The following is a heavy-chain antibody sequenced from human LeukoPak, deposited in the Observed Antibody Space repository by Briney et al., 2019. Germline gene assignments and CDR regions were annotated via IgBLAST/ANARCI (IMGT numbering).Heavy chain of an antibody. V-gene: IGHV3-23*01. J-gene: IGHJ4*02. CDR2: ITDSGDGK. Sequence: QPGGSLRLSWAASGFTFSSSAMSWVRQAPGKGLAWVSSITDSGDGKYYADSVKGRFTISRDNSKNTLYLQMNSLRAEDTAVYYCAKGSPVATRWGQGTLVTVSS. D-gene: IGHD1-26*01. CDR1: GFTFSSSA. CDR3: AKGSPVATR.